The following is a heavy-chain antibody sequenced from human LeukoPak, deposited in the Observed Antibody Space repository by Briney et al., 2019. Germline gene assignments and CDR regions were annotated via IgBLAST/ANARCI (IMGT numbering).Heavy chain of an antibody. CDR1: GFTVSSNY. Sequence: GGSLRLSCAASGFTVSSNYMSWVRQAPGKGLEWVSVIYSGGSTYYADSVKGRFTISRDNSKNTMFLQMNSLRGEDTAVYYCAKGGSSSWDYFDYWGQGTLVTVSS. D-gene: IGHD6-13*01. CDR3: AKGGSSSWDYFDY. V-gene: IGHV3-53*05. J-gene: IGHJ4*02. CDR2: IYSGGST.